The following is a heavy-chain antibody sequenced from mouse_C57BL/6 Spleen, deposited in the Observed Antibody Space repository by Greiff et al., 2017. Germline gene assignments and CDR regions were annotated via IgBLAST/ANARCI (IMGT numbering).Heavy chain of an antibody. CDR1: GFNIKDYY. CDR3: ILFTNLYFCY. J-gene: IGHJ2*01. D-gene: IGHD6-1*01. Sequence: VQLQQSGAELVRPGASVKLSCTASGFNIKDYYMHWVKQRPEQGLEWIGRIDPEDGDTEYAPKFQGKATMTADTSSNTAYLQLSSLTSEDTAVYYCILFTNLYFCYWGQGTTLTVSS. V-gene: IGHV14-1*01. CDR2: IDPEDGDT.